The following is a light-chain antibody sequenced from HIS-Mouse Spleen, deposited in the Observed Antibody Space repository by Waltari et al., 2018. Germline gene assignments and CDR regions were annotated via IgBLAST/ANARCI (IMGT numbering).Light chain of an antibody. CDR3: QQYGSSPRT. CDR2: GAS. J-gene: IGKJ1*01. Sequence: TQSPGTLSLSPGERATLSCRANQSVSSSYLAWYQQKPGQAPRLLIYGASSRATGIPDRFSGSGSGTDFTLTISRLEPEDFAVYYCQQYGSSPRTFGQGTKVEIK. CDR1: QSVSSSY. V-gene: IGKV3-20*01.